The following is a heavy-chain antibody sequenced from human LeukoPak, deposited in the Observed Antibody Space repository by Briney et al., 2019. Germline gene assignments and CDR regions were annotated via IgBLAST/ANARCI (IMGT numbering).Heavy chain of an antibody. CDR3: AELGITMIGGV. V-gene: IGHV3-23*01. D-gene: IGHD3-10*02. Sequence: GGSLRLSCAASGFTLSSYAMSWVRQAPGKGLEWVSAISDTGNTYHADSVKGRFTISRDSSKNTLFLQMNRLRPEDTAVYYCAELGITMIGGVWGKGTTVTISS. CDR2: ISDTGNT. CDR1: GFTLSSYA. J-gene: IGHJ6*04.